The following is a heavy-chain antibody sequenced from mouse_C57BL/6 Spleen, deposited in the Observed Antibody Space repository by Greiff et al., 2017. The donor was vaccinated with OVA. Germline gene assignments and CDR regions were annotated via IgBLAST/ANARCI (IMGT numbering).Heavy chain of an antibody. J-gene: IGHJ1*03. CDR1: GYSITSGYY. V-gene: IGHV3-6*01. Sequence: EVQLVESGPGLVKPSQSLSLTCSVTGYSITSGYYWNWIRQSPGNKLEWLGYIRYDGSNNYNPSLQNRISITRDTSKNQFFLKLHSVTTEDTATYYCASTTVWYFDVWGTGTTVTVSS. CDR3: ASTTVWYFDV. D-gene: IGHD1-1*01. CDR2: IRYDGSN.